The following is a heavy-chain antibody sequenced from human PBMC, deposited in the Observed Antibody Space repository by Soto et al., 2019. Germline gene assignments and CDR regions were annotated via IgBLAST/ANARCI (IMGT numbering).Heavy chain of an antibody. Sequence: QVQLVQSGAEVKKPGASVKVSCKASGYTFASYAINWVRQATGQGIEWMRWMSPNSANTGYAQKFQGRVTMTRNTSISTADMELSSLRSEDTAVYYCAREGGRGMDVWGQGTTVTVSS. J-gene: IGHJ6*02. CDR1: GYTFASYA. CDR2: MSPNSANT. V-gene: IGHV1-8*01. D-gene: IGHD3-16*01. CDR3: AREGGRGMDV.